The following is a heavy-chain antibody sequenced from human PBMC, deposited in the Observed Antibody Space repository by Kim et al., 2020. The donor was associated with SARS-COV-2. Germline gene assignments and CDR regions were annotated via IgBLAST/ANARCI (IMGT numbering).Heavy chain of an antibody. D-gene: IGHD6-25*01. V-gene: IGHV4-39*01. J-gene: IGHJ5*02. Sequence: GSTYYDPCLKSRVTRSVDTSKNQLSLKLRSVAAADTAVYYCARHLLAAGPWGQGTLVTVSS. CDR2: GST. CDR3: ARHLLAAGP.